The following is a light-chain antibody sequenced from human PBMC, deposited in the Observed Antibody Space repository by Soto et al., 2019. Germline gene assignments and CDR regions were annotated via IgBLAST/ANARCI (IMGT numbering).Light chain of an antibody. CDR2: EVS. CDR3: NSYTSSSTGV. Sequence: QSVLTQPASVSGSPGQSIAISCTGSSSDVGGYNYVSWYQHHPGKGPKLMIYEVSNRPSGVSNRFSGSKSGNTASLTISGLQAEDEADYYCNSYTSSSTGVFGGGTKVTVL. CDR1: SSDVGGYNY. J-gene: IGLJ3*02. V-gene: IGLV2-14*01.